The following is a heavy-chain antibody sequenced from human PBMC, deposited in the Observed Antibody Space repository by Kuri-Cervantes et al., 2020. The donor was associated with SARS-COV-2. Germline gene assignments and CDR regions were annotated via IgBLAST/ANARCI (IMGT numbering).Heavy chain of an antibody. CDR1: GYTFTGYY. Sequence: ASVKVSCKASGYTFTGYYMHWARQAPGQGLEWMGWINPNSGGTNYAQKFQGRVTMTRDTSISTAYMELSRLRSDDTAVYYCARDLRWAAAGKATSVDYWGQGTLVTVSS. CDR2: INPNSGGT. D-gene: IGHD6-13*01. CDR3: ARDLRWAAAGKATSVDY. J-gene: IGHJ4*02. V-gene: IGHV1-2*02.